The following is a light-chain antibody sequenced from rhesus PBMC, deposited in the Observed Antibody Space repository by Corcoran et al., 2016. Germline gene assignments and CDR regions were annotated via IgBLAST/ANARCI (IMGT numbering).Light chain of an antibody. V-gene: IGKV1-94*01. Sequence: DIQMTQSPSSLSASVGDRVTVTCRASQGLNKELSGDQQKPGKAPTLLFYAASSLQTGVPSRFSGSGAGTDYTLTISILQPEDVAPYYCLQDYTTPLTFGGGTKVEIK. CDR1: QGLNKE. CDR3: LQDYTTPLT. CDR2: AAS. J-gene: IGKJ4*01.